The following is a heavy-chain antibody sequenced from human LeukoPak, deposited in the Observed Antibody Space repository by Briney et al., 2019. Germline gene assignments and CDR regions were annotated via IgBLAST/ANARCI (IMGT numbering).Heavy chain of an antibody. V-gene: IGHV4-39*01. CDR2: IYYSGST. Sequence: SENLSLNCTVSGGSISSSSYYWGWIRQPPGKGLEWIGSIYYSGSTYYNPSLKSRVTISVDTSKNQFSLKLSSVTAADTAVYYCARGPWGMDVWGQGTTVTVSS. CDR1: GGSISSSSYY. CDR3: ARGPWGMDV. J-gene: IGHJ6*02.